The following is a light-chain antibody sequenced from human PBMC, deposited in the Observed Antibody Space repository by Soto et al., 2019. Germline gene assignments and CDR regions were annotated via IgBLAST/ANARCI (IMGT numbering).Light chain of an antibody. J-gene: IGKJ1*01. Sequence: EIVLTQSPATLSLSPGERVTLSCRARQSVNSYITWYQQKPGQAPRLIIYDASDRATGIPSRFTGSGFGTDFTLTISTLEPEDFAVYYCQQRGGWPPTFGQGTKVDIK. V-gene: IGKV3-11*01. CDR1: QSVNSY. CDR3: QQRGGWPPT. CDR2: DAS.